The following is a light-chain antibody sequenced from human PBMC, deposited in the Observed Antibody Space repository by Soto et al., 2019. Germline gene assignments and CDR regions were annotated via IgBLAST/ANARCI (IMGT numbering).Light chain of an antibody. CDR1: QSVSRY. Sequence: EIVLTQSPGTLSLSPGERATLSCRASQSVSRYLAWYQQKPGQAHRLLIYDASNRATGIPARFSGSGSGTDFTLTISSLEPEDFAVYYCQQRSNWPTITFGQGTRLDIK. CDR3: QQRSNWPTIT. V-gene: IGKV3-11*01. J-gene: IGKJ5*01. CDR2: DAS.